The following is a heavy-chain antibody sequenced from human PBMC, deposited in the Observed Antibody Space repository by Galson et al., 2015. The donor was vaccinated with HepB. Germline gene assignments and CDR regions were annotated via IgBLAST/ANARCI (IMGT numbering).Heavy chain of an antibody. CDR3: AGRETPLLVGATFHY. J-gene: IGHJ4*02. CDR1: GGSISSSSYY. D-gene: IGHD1-26*01. CDR2: IYYSGST. Sequence: ETLSLTCTVSGGSISSSSYYWGWIRQPPGKGLEWIGSIYYSGSTYYNPSLKSRVTISVDTSKNQFSLKLSSVTAADTAVYYCAGRETPLLVGATFHYWGQGTLVTVSS. V-gene: IGHV4-39*01.